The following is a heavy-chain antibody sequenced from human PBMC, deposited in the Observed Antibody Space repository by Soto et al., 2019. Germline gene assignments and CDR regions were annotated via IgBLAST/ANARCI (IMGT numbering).Heavy chain of an antibody. CDR2: IYPGDSDT. CDR1: GYSFTSYW. CDR3: ARVNSAYYYYYYMDV. V-gene: IGHV5-51*01. Sequence: GESLKISCKGSGYSFTSYWIGWVRQMPGKGLKWMGIIYPGDSDTRYSSSFQGQVTISADKSISTAYLQWSSLKASDTAMYYCARVNSAYYYYYYMDVWGKGTTVPVSS. D-gene: IGHD1-26*01. J-gene: IGHJ6*03.